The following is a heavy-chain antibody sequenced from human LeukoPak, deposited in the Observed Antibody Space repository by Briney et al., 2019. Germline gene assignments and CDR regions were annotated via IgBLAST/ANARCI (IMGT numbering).Heavy chain of an antibody. D-gene: IGHD6-13*01. J-gene: IGHJ4*02. CDR3: ARQGGVAAAGTPFDY. Sequence: SETLSLTCTVSGGSITSHYWSWIRQPPGKRLEWIGYVYYSGTTNYNPSLKSRVTISVDTSKNQFSLKLSSVTAADTAVYYCARQGGVAAAGTPFDYWGQGTLVTVSS. CDR2: VYYSGTT. V-gene: IGHV4-59*08. CDR1: GGSITSHY.